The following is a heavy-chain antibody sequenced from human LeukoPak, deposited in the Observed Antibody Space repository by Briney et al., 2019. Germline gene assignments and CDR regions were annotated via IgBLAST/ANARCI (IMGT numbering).Heavy chain of an antibody. Sequence: VASVKVSCKASGYTFTGYYMHWVRQAPGQGLEWMGWINPNSGGTNYAQKFQGRVTMSRDTSISTAYMELSRLRSDDTAAYYCARIALQWLAPDYWGQGTLVTVSS. D-gene: IGHD6-19*01. V-gene: IGHV1-2*02. CDR3: ARIALQWLAPDY. CDR1: GYTFTGYY. J-gene: IGHJ4*02. CDR2: INPNSGGT.